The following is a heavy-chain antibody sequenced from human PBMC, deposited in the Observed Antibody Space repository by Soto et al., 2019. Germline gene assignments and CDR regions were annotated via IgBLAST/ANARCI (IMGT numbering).Heavy chain of an antibody. J-gene: IGHJ6*03. D-gene: IGHD4-17*01. CDR1: GGSISSGSYY. Sequence: PSETLSLTCTVSGGSISSGSYYGGWIRQPPGKGLEWIGSIYYSGSTYYNPSLKSRVTISVDTSKNQFSLKLSSVTAADTAVYYCARHNGDYAYYYYYMDVWGKGTTVTVSS. V-gene: IGHV4-39*01. CDR2: IYYSGST. CDR3: ARHNGDYAYYYYYMDV.